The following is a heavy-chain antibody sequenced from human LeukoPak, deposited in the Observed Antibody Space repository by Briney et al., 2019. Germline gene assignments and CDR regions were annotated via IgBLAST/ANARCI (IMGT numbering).Heavy chain of an antibody. J-gene: IGHJ4*02. D-gene: IGHD3-22*01. V-gene: IGHV4-39*07. CDR2: IYYSGST. CDR3: ARVPTSSGYYYESDYFDY. Sequence: SETLSLTCTVSGGSISSSSYYWGWIRQPPGKGLEWIGSIYYSGSTYYNPSLKSRVTISVDTSKNQFSLKLSSVTAADTAVYYCARVPTSSGYYYESDYFDYWGQGTLVTVSS. CDR1: GGSISSSSYY.